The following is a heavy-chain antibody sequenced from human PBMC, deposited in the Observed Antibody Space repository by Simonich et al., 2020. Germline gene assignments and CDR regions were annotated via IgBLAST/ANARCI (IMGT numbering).Heavy chain of an antibody. CDR3: ARGGLADRRIVYYYYMDV. Sequence: QVQLVQSGAEVKKPGSSVKVSCKASGGTFSSYAISWVRQAPGQGLEWMRVISPILGIANYAQKFQGRVTITAEKSTSTAYMELSSLRSEDTAVYYCARGGLADRRIVYYYYMDVWGKGTTVTVSS. CDR2: ISPILGIA. V-gene: IGHV1-69*09. D-gene: IGHD2-15*01. CDR1: GGTFSSYA. J-gene: IGHJ6*03.